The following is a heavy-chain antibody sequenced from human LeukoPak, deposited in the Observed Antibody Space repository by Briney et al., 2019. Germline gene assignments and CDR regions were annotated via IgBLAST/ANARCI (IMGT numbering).Heavy chain of an antibody. J-gene: IGHJ6*02. CDR2: INPNSGGT. CDR1: GYTFTGYY. Sequence: GASVKVSCKASGYTFTGYYMHWVRQAPGQGLEWMGWINPNSGGTNYAQKFQGRVTMTRDTSISTAYMELSRLRSDDTAVYYCARFYDILTGYYYYYGMDVWCQGTTVTVSS. V-gene: IGHV1-2*02. CDR3: ARFYDILTGYYYYYGMDV. D-gene: IGHD3-9*01.